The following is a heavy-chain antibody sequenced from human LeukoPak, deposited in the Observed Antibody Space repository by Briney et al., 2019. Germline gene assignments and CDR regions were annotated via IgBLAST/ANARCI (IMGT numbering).Heavy chain of an antibody. Sequence: SETLSLTCTVSGGSISSGDYYWGWVRQPPGKGLEWIGYIYYSGSTYYNPSLKSRITISVDTSKNQFSLKLSSVTAADTAVYYCASSPKSNNWFDPWGQGTLVTVSS. V-gene: IGHV4-30-4*01. J-gene: IGHJ5*02. CDR1: GGSISSGDYY. CDR3: ASSPKSNNWFDP. CDR2: IYYSGST.